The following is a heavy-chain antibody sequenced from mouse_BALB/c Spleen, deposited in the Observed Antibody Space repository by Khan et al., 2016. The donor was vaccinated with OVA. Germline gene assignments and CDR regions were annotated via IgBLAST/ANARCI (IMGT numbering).Heavy chain of an antibody. V-gene: IGHV5-6*01. CDR2: INSDGYYT. CDR1: GYTFSAYG. J-gene: IGHJ3*01. CDR3: ASHLTGSCAY. D-gene: IGHD4-1*01. Sequence: DVHLVESGGDLVKPGGSLRLSCAASGYTFSAYGMSWVRQTPDKRLEWVATINSDGYYTYYPDTVKGRFPISRNNAEKTLHLQMSSLKSEATAISYRASHLTGSCAYWGQGNLVTVAA.